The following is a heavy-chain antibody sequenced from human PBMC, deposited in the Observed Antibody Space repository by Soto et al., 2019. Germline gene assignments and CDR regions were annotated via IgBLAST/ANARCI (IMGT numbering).Heavy chain of an antibody. Sequence: QVQLVESGGGVVQPGRSLRLSCAASGFTFSSYAMHWVRQAPGKGREWVEVIYNVGSNKYNADSVKGRFTISRDNSKNTLYLQMNSLRAEDTAVYYCARDLYSSGWYALYFYYYYGMDVWGQGTTVTVSS. CDR2: IYNVGSNK. J-gene: IGHJ6*02. V-gene: IGHV3-30-3*01. CDR1: GFTFSSYA. CDR3: ARDLYSSGWYALYFYYYYGMDV. D-gene: IGHD6-19*01.